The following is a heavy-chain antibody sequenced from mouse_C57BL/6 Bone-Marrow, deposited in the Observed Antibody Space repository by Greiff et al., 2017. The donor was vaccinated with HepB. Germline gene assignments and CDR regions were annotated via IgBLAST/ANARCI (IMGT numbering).Heavy chain of an antibody. CDR3: ARGLIYYAMDY. V-gene: IGHV1-64*01. J-gene: IGHJ4*01. Sequence: QVQLQQSGAELVKPGASVKLSCKASGYTFTSYWMHWVKQRPGQGLEWIGMIHPNSGSTNYNEKFKSKATLTVDKSSSTAYMQLSSLTSEDSAVYYCARGLIYYAMDYWGQGTSVTVSS. CDR2: IHPNSGST. CDR1: GYTFTSYW.